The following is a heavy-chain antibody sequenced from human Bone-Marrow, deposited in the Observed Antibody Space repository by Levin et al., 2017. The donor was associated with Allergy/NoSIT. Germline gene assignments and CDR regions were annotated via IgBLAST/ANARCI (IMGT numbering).Heavy chain of an antibody. CDR1: GFTFSGYA. D-gene: IGHD6-13*01. CDR3: VKDRLRYSSSWFDY. Sequence: GGSLRLSCAASGFTFSGYAMSWVRQAPGKGLEWVSTISDTGRSTYYADSVKGRLTISRDNSKNTLYLQMNNLRAEDTAIYYCVKDRLRYSSSWFDYWGQGTLVTVSS. CDR2: ISDTGRST. J-gene: IGHJ4*02. V-gene: IGHV3-23*01.